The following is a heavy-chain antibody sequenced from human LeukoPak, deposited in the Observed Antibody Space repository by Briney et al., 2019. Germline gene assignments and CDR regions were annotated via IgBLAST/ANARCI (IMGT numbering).Heavy chain of an antibody. CDR3: ASMITGPDY. J-gene: IGHJ4*02. D-gene: IGHD3-16*01. CDR1: GFTFSSYA. Sequence: GRSLRLSCAASGFTFSSYAMHWVRQAPGKGLEWVAVISYDGSNKYYADSVKGRFTISRDNSKNTLYLQMNSLRAEDTAVYYCASMITGPDYWGQGTQATVSS. V-gene: IGHV3-30-3*01. CDR2: ISYDGSNK.